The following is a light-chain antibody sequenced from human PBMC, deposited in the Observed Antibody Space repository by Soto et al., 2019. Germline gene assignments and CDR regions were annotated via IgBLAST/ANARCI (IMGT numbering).Light chain of an antibody. CDR2: KAS. CDR1: QSVSSW. J-gene: IGKJ1*01. CDR3: QQYDSYSWT. V-gene: IGKV1-5*03. Sequence: DSPMTQSPSTLSASVGDRVTITCRASQSVSSWLAWYQQKPGKAPKLLIYKASSLESGVPSRFSGSGSGTDFTLTISSLQPDDFATYYCQQYDSYSWTFGQGTKVEIK.